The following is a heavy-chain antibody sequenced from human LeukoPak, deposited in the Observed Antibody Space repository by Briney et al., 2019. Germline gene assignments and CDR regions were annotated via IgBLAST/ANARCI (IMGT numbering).Heavy chain of an antibody. D-gene: IGHD3-3*01. CDR3: ARGLEDRISIFGVVKFYYFDF. J-gene: IGHJ4*02. CDR1: GGSFSNYY. CDR2: IDHSGSS. V-gene: IGHV4-34*01. Sequence: SETLSLTCAVYGGSFSNYYWTWIRQPPGKGLEWIGEIDHSGSSHYNPSPKRRVTISVDTSKNQLSLKLSSVTAADTAVYYCARGLEDRISIFGVVKFYYFDFWGQGTLVTVSS.